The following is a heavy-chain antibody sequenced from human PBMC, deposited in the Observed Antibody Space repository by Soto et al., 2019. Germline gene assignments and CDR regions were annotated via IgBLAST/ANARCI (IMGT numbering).Heavy chain of an antibody. CDR3: TRERPDGARLDP. V-gene: IGHV4-30-4*01. J-gene: IGHJ5*02. CDR2: IYHSGST. CDR1: GGSISSGDYY. D-gene: IGHD6-6*01. Sequence: QVQLQESGPGLVKPSQTLSLTCTVSGGSISSGDYYWSWIRQPPGKGLEWIGYIYHSGSTYYNPSRKSRVTISVDTSKNQFSLKLSSVTAADTAVYSCTRERPDGARLDPWGQGTLVTVSS.